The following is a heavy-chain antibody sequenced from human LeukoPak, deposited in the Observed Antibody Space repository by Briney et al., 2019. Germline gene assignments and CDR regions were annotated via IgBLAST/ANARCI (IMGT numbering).Heavy chain of an antibody. J-gene: IGHJ5*02. V-gene: IGHV4-4*02. CDR2: IYHSEST. Sequence: SETLSLTCVVSGGSIDSPNWWSWVRQPPGQGLEWIGEIYHSESTNYKPSLQSRGTISVDKSKNQFSLKLSSVTAADTAVYYCARTGFDFFKGKNWFDPWGQGTLVTVSS. D-gene: IGHD3-3*01. CDR3: ARTGFDFFKGKNWFDP. CDR1: GGSIDSPNW.